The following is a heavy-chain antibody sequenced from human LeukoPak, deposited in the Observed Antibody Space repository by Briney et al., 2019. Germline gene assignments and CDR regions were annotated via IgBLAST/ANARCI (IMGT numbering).Heavy chain of an antibody. J-gene: IGHJ4*02. CDR2: IKSKTDDGTT. V-gene: IGHV3-15*01. CDR3: NSEEVVPAAPWVRRWY. D-gene: IGHD2-2*01. Sequence: GRSLRLSCAASVFIYSNAWMIWVREARGKGLECVGHIKSKTDDGTTDYAAPVNGRFTISRDDSKNTLYLQMNSLKTEDTAVYYCNSEEVVPAAPWVRRWYWGQGTLVTVSS. CDR1: VFIYSNAW.